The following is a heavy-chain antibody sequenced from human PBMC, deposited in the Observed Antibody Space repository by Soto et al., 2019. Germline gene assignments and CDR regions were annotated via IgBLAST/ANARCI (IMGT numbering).Heavy chain of an antibody. Sequence: EMQLVESGGGLVQPGGSLRLSCAASGFIFSNYWMSWVRQAPGKGLEWVANIKQDGSEKYFVDSVKGRFTISIDNAKDALYLQMNNLRAEDTAGYYCARDRYCGADCYDAFDIWGQGTMVTVSS. CDR2: IKQDGSEK. CDR3: ARDRYCGADCYDAFDI. D-gene: IGHD2-21*02. V-gene: IGHV3-7*01. CDR1: GFIFSNYW. J-gene: IGHJ3*02.